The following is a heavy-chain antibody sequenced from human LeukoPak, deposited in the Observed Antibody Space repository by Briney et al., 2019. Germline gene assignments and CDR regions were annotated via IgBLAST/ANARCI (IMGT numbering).Heavy chain of an antibody. CDR3: ARDRPIVGATGYYYYYGMDV. CDR1: GDSVSSNSAA. V-gene: IGHV6-1*01. CDR2: TYYRSKWYN. D-gene: IGHD1-26*01. J-gene: IGHJ6*02. Sequence: SQTLSLTCAISGDSVSSNSAAWNWIRQSPSRGLEWLGRTYYRSKWYNDYAVSVKSRITINPDTSKNQFSLQLNSVTPEGTAVYYCARDRPIVGATGYYYYYGMDVWGQGTTVTVSS.